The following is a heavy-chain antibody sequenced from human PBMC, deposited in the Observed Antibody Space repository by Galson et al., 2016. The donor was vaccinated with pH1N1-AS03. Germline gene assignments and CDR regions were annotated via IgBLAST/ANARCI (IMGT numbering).Heavy chain of an antibody. CDR2: IRNDGSNE. CDR3: AKDQGGSGRPGY. V-gene: IGHV3-30*02. J-gene: IGHJ4*02. Sequence: WVASIRNDGSNEHYADSVKGRFTISRDNSKNTLHLQMNSLTPEDTAVYYCAKDQGGSGRPGYWGQGTLVTVSS. D-gene: IGHD3-10*01.